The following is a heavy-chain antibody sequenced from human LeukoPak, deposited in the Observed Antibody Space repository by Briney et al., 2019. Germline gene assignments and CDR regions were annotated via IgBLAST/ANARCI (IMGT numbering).Heavy chain of an antibody. Sequence: SETLSLTCTVSGYSISSGYYWGWIRQPPGKGLEWIGSIYHSGSTYYNPSLKSRVTISVDTSKNQFSLKLSSVTAADTAVYYCARSRGGSGWPNWFDPWGQGTLVTVSS. CDR1: GYSISSGYY. J-gene: IGHJ5*02. D-gene: IGHD6-19*01. V-gene: IGHV4-38-2*02. CDR3: ARSRGGSGWPNWFDP. CDR2: IYHSGST.